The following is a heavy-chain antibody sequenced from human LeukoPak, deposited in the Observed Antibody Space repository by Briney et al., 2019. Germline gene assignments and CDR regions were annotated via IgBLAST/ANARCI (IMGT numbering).Heavy chain of an antibody. CDR1: GFTFGDYA. Sequence: GESLKISCTASGFTFGDYAMSWFRQAPGKGLEWVGFIRSKAYGGTTEYAASVKGRFTISRDDSKSIAYLQMNSLKTEDTAVYYCTVTTVTYYFDYWGQGTLVTVSS. CDR2: IRSKAYGGTT. D-gene: IGHD4-17*01. V-gene: IGHV3-49*03. J-gene: IGHJ4*02. CDR3: TVTTVTYYFDY.